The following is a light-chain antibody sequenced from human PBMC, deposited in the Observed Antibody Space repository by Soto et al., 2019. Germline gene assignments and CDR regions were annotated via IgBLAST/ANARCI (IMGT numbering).Light chain of an antibody. Sequence: QSALTPPPSASGSPGQSVTISCTGTSSDVGAYNYVSWYQQHAGKAPNLVIYEVTKRPSGVPDRFSGSKSANTASLTVSGLQGEDEADYYCSSFGSSNTWVFGGGTKLSVL. V-gene: IGLV2-8*01. CDR2: EVT. CDR3: SSFGSSNTWV. CDR1: SSDVGAYNY. J-gene: IGLJ3*02.